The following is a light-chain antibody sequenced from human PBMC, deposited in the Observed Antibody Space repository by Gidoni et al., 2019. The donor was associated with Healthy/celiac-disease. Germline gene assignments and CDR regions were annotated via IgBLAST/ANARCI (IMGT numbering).Light chain of an antibody. Sequence: DIVMTQSPDSLAVSLGERATINCKSSQSVLYSSNNKNYLAWYQQKPGQPPKLLIYWASTRESGVPDRFSGSGSGTDFTLTISSRQAEDVAVYYCQQYYSTPPAFXXXTKVEIK. CDR1: QSVLYSSNNKNY. CDR3: QQYYSTPPA. CDR2: WAS. V-gene: IGKV4-1*01. J-gene: IGKJ1*01.